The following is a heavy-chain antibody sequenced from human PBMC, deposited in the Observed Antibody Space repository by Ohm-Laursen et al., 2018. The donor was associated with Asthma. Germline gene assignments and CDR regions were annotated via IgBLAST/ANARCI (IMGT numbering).Heavy chain of an antibody. J-gene: IGHJ6*02. CDR3: AKVVLMDV. Sequence: SLRLSCSATGFTFTTFWMHWVRQAPGKGLVWVSRINSDGRNTIYADSVKGRFTISRDNAKNTLYLQMNSLGAEDTAVYYCAKVVLMDVWGQGTTVTVSS. CDR1: GFTFTTFW. D-gene: IGHD3-16*02. V-gene: IGHV3-74*01. CDR2: INSDGRNT.